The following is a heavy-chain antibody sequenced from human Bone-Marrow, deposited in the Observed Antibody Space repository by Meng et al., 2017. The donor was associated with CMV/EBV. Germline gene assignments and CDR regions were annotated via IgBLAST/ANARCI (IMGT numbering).Heavy chain of an antibody. CDR1: GGSISSSSYY. J-gene: IGHJ4*02. D-gene: IGHD2-2*01. CDR3: ARFIVVVPAAKYYFAD. CDR2: IYYSGST. Sequence: GSLRLSCTVSGGSISSSSYYWGWIRQPPGKGLEWIGSIYYSGSTYYNPSLKSRVTISVDTSKNQFSLKLSSVTAADTAVYYCARFIVVVPAAKYYFADWGQGPRVTGSS. V-gene: IGHV4-39*07.